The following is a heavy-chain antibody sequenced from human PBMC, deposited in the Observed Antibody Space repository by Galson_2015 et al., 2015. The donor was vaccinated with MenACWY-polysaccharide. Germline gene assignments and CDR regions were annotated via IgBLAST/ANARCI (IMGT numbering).Heavy chain of an antibody. D-gene: IGHD6-6*01. V-gene: IGHV3-30*02. J-gene: IGHJ4*02. CDR1: GFTFSSYD. CDR2: IWYDGTNK. Sequence: SLRLSCAASGFTFSSYDMNWVRQAPGKGLEWVAFIWYDGTNKYYADSLKGRFTISRDNSKNTLYLQMNSLRTEDTAVYYCARRPSRSRSAFDYWGQGTLVTVSS. CDR3: ARRPSRSRSAFDY.